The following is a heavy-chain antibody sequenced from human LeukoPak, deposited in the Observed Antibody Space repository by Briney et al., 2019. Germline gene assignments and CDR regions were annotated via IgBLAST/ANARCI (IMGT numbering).Heavy chain of an antibody. CDR2: ISGSGGST. D-gene: IGHD2-15*01. CDR1: GFSFDDYG. CDR3: AKEVVGTFDY. V-gene: IGHV3-23*01. Sequence: PGGSLRLSCAASGFSFDDYGMSWVRQAPGKGLEWVSAISGSGGSTYYADSVKGRFTISRDNSKNTLYLQMNSLRAEDTAVYYCAKEVVGTFDYWGQGTLVTVSS. J-gene: IGHJ4*02.